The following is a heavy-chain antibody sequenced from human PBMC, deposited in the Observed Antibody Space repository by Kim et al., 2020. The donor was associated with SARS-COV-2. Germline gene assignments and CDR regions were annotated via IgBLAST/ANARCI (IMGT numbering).Heavy chain of an antibody. V-gene: IGHV4-59*13. CDR2: FFNDGSNSGST. Sequence: SETLSLTCTVSGASITTKYWSWIRQPPGQGLEWIGYFFNDGSNSGSTKYNPSLRSRVLISADKTNNQFSLRLTSVTAADTAVYYCARGGSSPWLMDTFWGQGILVTVSS. J-gene: IGHJ4*02. CDR1: GASITTKY. CDR3: ARGGSSPWLMDTF. D-gene: IGHD1-26*01.